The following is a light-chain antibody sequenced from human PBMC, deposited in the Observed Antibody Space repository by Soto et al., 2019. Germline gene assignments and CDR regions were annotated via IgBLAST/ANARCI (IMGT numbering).Light chain of an antibody. V-gene: IGKV1-12*01. CDR1: QGISKL. Sequence: DIQMTQSPSSVSASVGDRVTIACRASQGISKLLAWYQQKRGKAPKLLIYAASLLESGVPSRFSGSGFGADFTLTISSLQPEDSATYYCQQTNSFLFTFGPGTKVDVK. J-gene: IGKJ3*01. CDR2: AAS. CDR3: QQTNSFLFT.